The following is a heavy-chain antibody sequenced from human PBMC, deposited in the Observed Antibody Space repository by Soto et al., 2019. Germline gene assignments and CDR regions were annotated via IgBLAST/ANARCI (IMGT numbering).Heavy chain of an antibody. CDR3: TVLLGFGELLVHPGDYYDGMDV. D-gene: IGHD3-10*01. CDR2: IKSKTDGGTT. J-gene: IGHJ6*01. Sequence: EVQLVESGGGLVKPGGSLRLSCADSGFTFSNARMGWVRQAPGKGLEWVGRIKSKTDGGTTDYAAPVKGRFTISRADSKNALYLQMNSLKTEHTAVYYCTVLLGFGELLVHPGDYYDGMDVWGQGTTVTVS. V-gene: IGHV3-15*01. CDR1: GFTFSNAR.